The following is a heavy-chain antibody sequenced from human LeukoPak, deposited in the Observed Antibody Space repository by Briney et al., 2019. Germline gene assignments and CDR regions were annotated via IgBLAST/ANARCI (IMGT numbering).Heavy chain of an antibody. CDR3: AELGITMIGGV. CDR1: GFTFSSYE. CDR2: ISSSGSTI. J-gene: IGHJ6*04. Sequence: GGSLRLSCAASGFTFSSYEMNWVRQAPGKGPEWVSYISSSGSTIYYADSVKGRFTISRDNAKNSLYLQMNSLRAEVTAVYYCAELGITMIGGVWGKGTTVTISS. D-gene: IGHD3-10*02. V-gene: IGHV3-48*03.